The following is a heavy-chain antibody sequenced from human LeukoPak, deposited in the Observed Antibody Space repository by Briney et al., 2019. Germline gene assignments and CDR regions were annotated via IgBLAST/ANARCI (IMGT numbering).Heavy chain of an antibody. D-gene: IGHD1-26*01. CDR3: TRTWGTGACKSGNYYNPDFDF. J-gene: IGHJ4*02. V-gene: IGHV1-2*06. CDR2: INPDSGAT. CDR1: GYTFTSYY. Sequence: ASVKVACKASGYTFTSYYIHWVRQAPGQGLEWMGRINPDSGATNKAHNFQDRVTMARDTSITTAYMELSGLRSDDTAMYYCTRTWGTGACKSGNYYNPDFDFWGQGTLVSVSS.